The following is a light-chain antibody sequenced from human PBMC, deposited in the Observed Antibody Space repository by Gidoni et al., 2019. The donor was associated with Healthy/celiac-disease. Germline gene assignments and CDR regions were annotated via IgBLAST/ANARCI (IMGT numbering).Light chain of an antibody. CDR2: EVS. V-gene: IGLV2-14*01. J-gene: IGLJ3*02. CDR3: SSYTSSSTV. Sequence: QSALTQPASVSGSPGQSLTISCTGTSSDFGGYNYLSWYQQHPGKAPKLMIYEVSNRPSGVSNRFSGSKSGNTASLTISGLQAEDEADYYCSSYTSSSTVFGGGTKLTVL. CDR1: SSDFGGYNY.